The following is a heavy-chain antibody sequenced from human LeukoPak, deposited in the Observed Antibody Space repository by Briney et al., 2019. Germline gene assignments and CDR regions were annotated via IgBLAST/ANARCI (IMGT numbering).Heavy chain of an antibody. J-gene: IGHJ5*02. V-gene: IGHV4-34*01. Sequence: SETLSLTCAVYGGSFSGYYWSWIRQPPGKGLEWIGEINHSGSTNYNPSLKSRVTISVDTSKNQFSLKLSSVTAADTAVYYCARGRSKWCRGSTPLSNWFDPWGQGTLVTVSS. CDR1: GGSFSGYY. CDR2: INHSGST. CDR3: ARGRSKWCRGSTPLSNWFDP. D-gene: IGHD2-8*02.